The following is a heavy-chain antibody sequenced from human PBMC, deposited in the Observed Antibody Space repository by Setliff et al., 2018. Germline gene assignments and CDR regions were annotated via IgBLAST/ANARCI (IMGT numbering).Heavy chain of an antibody. CDR1: GGSFSDSY. D-gene: IGHD3-16*01. J-gene: IGHJ4*02. V-gene: IGHV4-34*01. Sequence: PSGTLSLTCAVYGGSFSDSYWSWIRQPPGKGLEWIGDINYLGNTNYNPSLKTRVTISVDTSKNQFSLKLVSMTAADTAVYYCARDGGEYWGQGTLVTVSS. CDR2: INYLGNT. CDR3: ARDGGEY.